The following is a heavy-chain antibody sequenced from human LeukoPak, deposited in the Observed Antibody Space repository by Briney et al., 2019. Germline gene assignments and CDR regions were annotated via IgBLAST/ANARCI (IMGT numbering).Heavy chain of an antibody. Sequence: GGPLRLSCAASGFTFRRYSMNWVRQATGKGLEWVSAISGSGGSTYSADSVKGRFTISRDNSKNTLYLQRNSLRAEDTAVYYCAKVESISPSDHWGQGTLVTVSS. J-gene: IGHJ4*02. V-gene: IGHV3-23*01. D-gene: IGHD2-21*01. CDR2: ISGSGGST. CDR3: AKVESISPSDH. CDR1: GFTFRRYS.